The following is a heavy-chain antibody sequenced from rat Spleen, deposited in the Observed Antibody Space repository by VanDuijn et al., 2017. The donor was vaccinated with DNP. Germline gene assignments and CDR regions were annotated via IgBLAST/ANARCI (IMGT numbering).Heavy chain of an antibody. J-gene: IGHJ4*01. Sequence: EVQLVESGGGLVQPGRSMKLSCAASGFTFSYYWMTWIRQVPGKGLEWIASITSGAGTTSYPDSVKGRFTVSRDDARNTLYLQMNSLRSDDTATYYCATLPGYNYAMDAWGQGTSVTVSS. CDR1: GFTFSYYW. CDR3: ATLPGYNYAMDA. V-gene: IGHV5-25*01. D-gene: IGHD1-4*01. CDR2: ITSGAGTT.